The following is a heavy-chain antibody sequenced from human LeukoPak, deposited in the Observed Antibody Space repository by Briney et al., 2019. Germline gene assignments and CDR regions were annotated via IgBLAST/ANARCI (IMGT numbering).Heavy chain of an antibody. CDR2: ISNDEKSI. V-gene: IGHV3-30*02. Sequence: PGGSLRLSCAASGFTFSIRGFHWVRQAPGKGLEWVAFISNDEKSIYYADSVKGRFTISRDNSRSTLYLQLNSLRAEDTAVYYCARGLSRREYFDDWGQGTLVTVSS. D-gene: IGHD2-2*01. J-gene: IGHJ1*01. CDR3: ARGLSRREYFDD. CDR1: GFTFSIRG.